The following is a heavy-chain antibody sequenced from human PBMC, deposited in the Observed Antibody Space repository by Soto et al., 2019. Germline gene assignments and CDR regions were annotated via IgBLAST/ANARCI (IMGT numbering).Heavy chain of an antibody. CDR3: ARDGVPGNYDYIWGSYRYTSNYFDY. D-gene: IGHD3-16*02. CDR1: GFTFSSYG. CDR2: IWYDGSNK. J-gene: IGHJ4*02. Sequence: GGSLRLSCAASGFTFSSYGMHWVRQAPGKGLEWVAVIWYDGSNKYYADSVKGRFTISRDNSKNTLYLQMNSLRAEDTAVYYCARDGVPGNYDYIWGSYRYTSNYFDYWGQGTLVTVSS. V-gene: IGHV3-33*01.